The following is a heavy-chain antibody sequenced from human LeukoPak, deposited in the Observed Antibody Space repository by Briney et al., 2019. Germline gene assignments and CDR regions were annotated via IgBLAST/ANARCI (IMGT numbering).Heavy chain of an antibody. V-gene: IGHV3-23*05. D-gene: IGHD5-24*01. CDR3: ARLGRAYNWFFSDF. J-gene: IGHJ4*02. Sequence: QPGGSLRLSCVASGFNFTSYGVRWVRHPPGKGLEWVSTTDTHYAESVKGRFTISRDNPKNTLYLQLNNLRVDDTALYYCARLGRAYNWFFSDFWGQGTRVTVSS. CDR1: GFNFTSYG. CDR2: TDT.